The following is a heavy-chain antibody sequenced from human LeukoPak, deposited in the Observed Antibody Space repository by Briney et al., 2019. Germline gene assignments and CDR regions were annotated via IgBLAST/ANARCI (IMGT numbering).Heavy chain of an antibody. D-gene: IGHD3-10*01. Sequence: GESLKISCKGSGYRFTNYWIGWVRQMPGKGLEWMGLIYPGDSDTRYSPSFQGQVTISADKSISTAYLQWSSLKASDTAMYYCARPLYYYGSGNAFDIWDQGTMVTVSS. J-gene: IGHJ3*02. V-gene: IGHV5-51*01. CDR3: ARPLYYYGSGNAFDI. CDR2: IYPGDSDT. CDR1: GYRFTNYW.